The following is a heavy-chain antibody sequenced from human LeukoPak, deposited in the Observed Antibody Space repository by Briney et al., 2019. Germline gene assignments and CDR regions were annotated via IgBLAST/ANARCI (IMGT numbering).Heavy chain of an antibody. CDR1: GYTFTSYY. CDR2: INPSDGST. D-gene: IGHD3-3*01. CDR3: ALEAPGSCYFDY. V-gene: IGHV1-46*03. Sequence: ASVKVSCKASGYTFTSYYMHWVRQAPGQGLEWMGIINPSDGSTSYPQKFQGRVTMTRDTSTSTVYMELSSLRSEDTAVYYCALEAPGSCYFDYWGQGTLVTVSS. J-gene: IGHJ4*02.